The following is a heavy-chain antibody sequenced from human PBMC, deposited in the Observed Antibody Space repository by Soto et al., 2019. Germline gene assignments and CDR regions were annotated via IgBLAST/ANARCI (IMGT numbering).Heavy chain of an antibody. J-gene: IGHJ4*02. CDR1: GFTFSTYW. CDR2: INPDGNVG. CDR3: AGWGGHDYNY. V-gene: IGHV3-7*03. D-gene: IGHD4-4*01. Sequence: EVQLLGSGGGLVQPGGSLRLSCVGSGFTFSTYWMNWVRQAPGKGLEWVANINPDGNVGTYVDSVRGRFTTSRDNAKYSLYLQMNSLRADDTAVYFCAGWGGHDYNYWGQGIMVTVSS.